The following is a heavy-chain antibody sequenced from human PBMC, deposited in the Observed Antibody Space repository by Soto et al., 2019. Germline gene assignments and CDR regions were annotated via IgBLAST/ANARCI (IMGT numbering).Heavy chain of an antibody. CDR2: ISSSSSYI. J-gene: IGHJ4*02. CDR3: ARGGGGGLFEH. Sequence: GGSLRLSCAASGFTFSSYSMNWVRQAPGKGLEWVSSISSSSSYIYYADSVKGRFTISRDNTKSSLFLQMNSLGVEDTAVYYCARGGGGGLFEHWGQGVLVTVSS. V-gene: IGHV3-21*06. CDR1: GFTFSSYS. D-gene: IGHD2-21*01.